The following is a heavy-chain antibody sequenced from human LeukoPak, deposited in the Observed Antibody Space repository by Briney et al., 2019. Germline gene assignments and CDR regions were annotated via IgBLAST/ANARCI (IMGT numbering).Heavy chain of an antibody. CDR1: GGSINRYY. D-gene: IGHD3-22*01. V-gene: IGHV4-4*07. Sequence: PSETLSLTCSVSGGSINRYYFSWIRQSAGKGLEWIGRIYSNGSPDYNPSLTSRVTMSVDTSKNQVSLKLYSMTAADTAVYYCARAHASGYFDVFDIWGQGTMVTVSS. CDR3: ARAHASGYFDVFDI. J-gene: IGHJ3*02. CDR2: IYSNGSP.